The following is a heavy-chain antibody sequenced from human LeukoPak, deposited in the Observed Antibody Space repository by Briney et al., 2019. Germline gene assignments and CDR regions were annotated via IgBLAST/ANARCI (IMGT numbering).Heavy chain of an antibody. Sequence: GRSLRLSCAASGFTFSSYGMHWVRQAPGKGQEWVAVIWYDGSNKYYADSVKGRFTISRDNSKNTLYLQMNSLRAEDTAVYYCVRVSKTYYFDYWGQGTLVTVSS. J-gene: IGHJ4*02. CDR1: GFTFSSYG. CDR2: IWYDGSNK. V-gene: IGHV3-33*01. CDR3: VRVSKTYYFDY.